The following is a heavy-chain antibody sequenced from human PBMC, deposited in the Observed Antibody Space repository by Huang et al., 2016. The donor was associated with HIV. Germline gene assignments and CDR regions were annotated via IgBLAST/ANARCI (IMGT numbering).Heavy chain of an antibody. J-gene: IGHJ1*01. CDR1: GFIFSNYG. CDR3: ALKGDSSGWEYFRH. CDR2: ISNNGSNK. D-gene: IGHD6-19*01. Sequence: QVQLVASGGGVVQPGRSLRLSCAASGFIFSNYGMHWVRQDPGKGLGLVALISNNGSNKYYTDSMKGRFSISGDNSKNTLYLQMNSLRAEDTAVYYCALKGDSSGWEYFRHWGQGTLVTVSS. V-gene: IGHV3-30*03.